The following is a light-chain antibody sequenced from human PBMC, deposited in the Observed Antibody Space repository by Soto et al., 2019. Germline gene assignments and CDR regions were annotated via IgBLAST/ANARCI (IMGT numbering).Light chain of an antibody. CDR2: AAS. CDR3: QQTYNPPRT. Sequence: DIQMTPSPSSLSASVGDRVTITCRASQSISTYLNWYYQKPGRAPKLLIYAASSLQSGVPSRFSGRGSGTDFTLTITSLQPEDFATYYCQQTYNPPRTFGQGTKVEI. V-gene: IGKV1-39*01. J-gene: IGKJ1*01. CDR1: QSISTY.